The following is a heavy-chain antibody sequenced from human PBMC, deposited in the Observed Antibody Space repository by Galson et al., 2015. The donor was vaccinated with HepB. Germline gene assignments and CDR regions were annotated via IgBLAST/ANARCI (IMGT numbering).Heavy chain of an antibody. CDR1: GFTFSSYA. D-gene: IGHD3-22*01. J-gene: IGHJ4*02. Sequence: SLRLSCAASGFTFSSYAMHWVRQAPGKGLEYVSAISSNGGSTYYADSVKGRFTISRDNSKNTLYLQMISLRAEDTAVYYCVKDSIPIYSSGYLGYWGQGTLVTVSS. CDR3: VKDSIPIYSSGYLGY. V-gene: IGHV3-64D*06. CDR2: ISSNGGST.